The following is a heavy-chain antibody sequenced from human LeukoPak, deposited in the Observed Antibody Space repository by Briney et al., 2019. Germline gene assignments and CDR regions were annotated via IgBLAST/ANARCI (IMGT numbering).Heavy chain of an antibody. V-gene: IGHV3-74*03. CDR2: ITPDGNAA. J-gene: IGHJ4*02. CDR1: GFTFSGHW. CDR3: TRSGYSNGYDY. D-gene: IGHD2-15*01. Sequence: PGGSLRLSCVASGFTFSGHWMHWVRQVPGKGLMAVSRITPDGNAAAYADSVKGRFTISRDNAKNTLYLEMNSLTAGDTALYHCTRSGYSNGYDYWGQGTLVTVSS.